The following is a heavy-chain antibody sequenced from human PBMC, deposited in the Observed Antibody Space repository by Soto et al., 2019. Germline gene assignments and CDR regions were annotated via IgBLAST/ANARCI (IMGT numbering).Heavy chain of an antibody. Sequence: PGESLKISCKGSGYSFTSYWIGWVRQMPGKGLEWMGIIYPGDSDTRYSPSFQGQVTISADKSISTAYLQWSSLKASDTAMYYCARSHIVLSRLGNTNDAFDIWGQGTMVTVSS. J-gene: IGHJ3*02. CDR1: GYSFTSYW. CDR3: ARSHIVLSRLGNTNDAFDI. D-gene: IGHD2-8*01. CDR2: IYPGDSDT. V-gene: IGHV5-51*01.